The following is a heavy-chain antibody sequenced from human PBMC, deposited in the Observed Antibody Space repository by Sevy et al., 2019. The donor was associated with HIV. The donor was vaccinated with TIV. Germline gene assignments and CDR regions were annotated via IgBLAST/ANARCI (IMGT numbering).Heavy chain of an antibody. J-gene: IGHJ6*03. V-gene: IGHV3-49*03. CDR1: GFTFGDYA. D-gene: IGHD3-16*01. CDR2: IRSKAFGGTS. CDR3: PRVGGSRVVYYYLDV. Sequence: GGSLRLSCFASGFTFGDYAISWFRQGPGKGLEWVGFIRSKAFGGTSEYAASVKDRVSIARDDSKSIAYLQINGLKTEDTAIYYCPRVGGSRVVYYYLDVWGKGTTVTVS.